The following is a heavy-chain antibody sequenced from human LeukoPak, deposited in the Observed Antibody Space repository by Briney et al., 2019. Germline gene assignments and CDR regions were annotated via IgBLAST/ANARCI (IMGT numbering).Heavy chain of an antibody. J-gene: IGHJ3*02. V-gene: IGHV3-23*01. D-gene: IGHD1-26*01. CDR3: AALGATTINDAFDI. Sequence: PGGSLRLSCAASGFPFSSYAMSWVRQAPGKGLEWVSTISNSDDSTYYADSVKGRFTISRDNSKNTLYLQMNSLRAEDTAVYYCAALGATTINDAFDIWGQGTMVTVSS. CDR2: ISNSDDST. CDR1: GFPFSSYA.